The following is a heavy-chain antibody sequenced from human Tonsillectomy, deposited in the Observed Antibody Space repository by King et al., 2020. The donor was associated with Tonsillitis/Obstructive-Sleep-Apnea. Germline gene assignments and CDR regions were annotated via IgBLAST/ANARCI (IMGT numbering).Heavy chain of an antibody. V-gene: IGHV5-10-1*01. Sequence: VQLVESGAEVKKPGESLRISCKGSGYSFTNYWIDWVRQMPGKGLEWMGRIDPGDSYSNYSPSFQGHVTISVDKSISTAYLQWSSLRASDTALYYCAGLDCSTTRCYGDFYYYYMDVWGKGTTVIVSS. J-gene: IGHJ6*03. D-gene: IGHD2-2*01. CDR2: IDPGDSYS. CDR1: GYSFTNYW. CDR3: AGLDCSTTRCYGDFYYYYMDV.